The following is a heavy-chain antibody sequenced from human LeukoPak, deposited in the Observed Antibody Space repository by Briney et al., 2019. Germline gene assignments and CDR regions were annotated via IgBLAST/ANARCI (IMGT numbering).Heavy chain of an antibody. CDR1: GYTFTGYY. D-gene: IGHD3-10*02. Sequence: ASVKVSCKASGYTFTGYYMHWVRQAPGQGFEWMGWINPNSGDTNSAQKFQGRVTMTRDTSISTAYMELSRLRSDDTAVYYCAREGMFGELLFDYWGQGTLVTVSS. CDR2: INPNSGDT. V-gene: IGHV1-2*02. CDR3: AREGMFGELLFDY. J-gene: IGHJ4*02.